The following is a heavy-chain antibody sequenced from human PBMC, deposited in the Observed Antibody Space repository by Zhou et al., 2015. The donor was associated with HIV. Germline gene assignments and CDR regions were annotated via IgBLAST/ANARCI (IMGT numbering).Heavy chain of an antibody. V-gene: IGHV1-69*01. Sequence: QVQLVQSGAEVKKPGSSVKVSCKASGGTFSSYAISWVRQAPGQGLEWMGGIIPIFGTANYAQKFQGRVTITADESTSTAYMELSSLRSEDTAVYYCARETAGTPIVLMVYAPGGYFDYWGQGTLVTVSS. CDR2: IIPIFGTA. CDR3: ARETAGTPIVLMVYAPGGYFDY. J-gene: IGHJ4*02. D-gene: IGHD2-8*01. CDR1: GGTFSSYA.